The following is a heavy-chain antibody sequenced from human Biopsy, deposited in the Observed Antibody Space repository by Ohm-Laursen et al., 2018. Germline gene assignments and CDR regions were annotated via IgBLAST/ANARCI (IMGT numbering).Heavy chain of an antibody. CDR3: AKDRYNYTQIGGFSMDV. Sequence: RSLRLSCAASGFTFNNYGMQWVRQAPGKGLEWVAFIFYDGSNTYYADSVKGRFTISRDNSRDTLYLQMSSLRAEDTAVYYCAKDRYNYTQIGGFSMDVWGQGTTVTVSS. D-gene: IGHD5-18*01. CDR2: IFYDGSNT. J-gene: IGHJ6*02. V-gene: IGHV3-30*18. CDR1: GFTFNNYG.